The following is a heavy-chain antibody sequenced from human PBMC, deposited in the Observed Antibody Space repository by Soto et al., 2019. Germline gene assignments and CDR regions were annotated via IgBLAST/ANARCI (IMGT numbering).Heavy chain of an antibody. V-gene: IGHV4-59*01. CDR2: IYYSGST. CDR1: GGSINDFY. Sequence: PSETLSLTCTVSGGSINDFYRSWIRQPPGKGLEWIGYIYYSGSTDYNPSLKGRVTISVDTSKNQFSLKLRSVTAADTAVYYCARVGGVAARTFDYWGQGTLVTVSS. J-gene: IGHJ4*02. D-gene: IGHD6-6*01. CDR3: ARVGGVAARTFDY.